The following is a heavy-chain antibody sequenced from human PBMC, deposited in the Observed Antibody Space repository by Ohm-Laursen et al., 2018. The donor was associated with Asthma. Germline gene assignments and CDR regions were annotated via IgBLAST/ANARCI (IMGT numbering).Heavy chain of an antibody. V-gene: IGHV3-23*01. D-gene: IGHD2-21*02. Sequence: SLRLSCSATGFTFSSYAMSWVCQAPGRGLEWVSAISGNGGSTYYADSVKGRFTISRDNSRNTLYLQMNSLRAEDTAVYYCAKDGGLLVAVTAFLEYWGQGTLVTVSS. J-gene: IGHJ4*02. CDR3: AKDGGLLVAVTAFLEY. CDR1: GFTFSSYA. CDR2: ISGNGGST.